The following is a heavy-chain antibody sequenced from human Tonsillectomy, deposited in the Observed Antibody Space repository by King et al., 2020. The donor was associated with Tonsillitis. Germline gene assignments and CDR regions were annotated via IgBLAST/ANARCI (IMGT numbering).Heavy chain of an antibody. J-gene: IGHJ3*02. D-gene: IGHD3-22*01. CDR1: GFTFSDHY. V-gene: IGHV3-72*01. Sequence: VQLVESGGGLVQPGGSLRLSCAASGFTFSDHYMDWVRQAPGKGLEWVDRCRKRASRHTTEYAASVSCRFTISRDDSKNSLYLQMNSLKTEGMAVYYCATGDYYDSSGFFSAGALDIWGQGTMVTVSS. CDR3: ATGDYYDSSGFFSAGALDI. CDR2: CRKRASRHTT.